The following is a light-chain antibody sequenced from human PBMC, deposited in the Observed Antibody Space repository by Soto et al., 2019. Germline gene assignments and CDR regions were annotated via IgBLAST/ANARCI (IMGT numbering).Light chain of an antibody. CDR1: QSVSSN. CDR2: GAS. J-gene: IGKJ3*01. V-gene: IGKV3-15*01. CDR3: QQRAIWRGVT. Sequence: EIVMTQSPATLSVSPGERATLSCRASQSVSSNLAWYQQKPGQAPRLLIYGASTRATGIPARFSGSGSGTEFTLTISSLQSEDFAVYYCQQRAIWRGVTFGPGTKVDIK.